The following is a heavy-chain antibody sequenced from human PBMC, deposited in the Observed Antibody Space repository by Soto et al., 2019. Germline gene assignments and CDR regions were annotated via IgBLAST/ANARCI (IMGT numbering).Heavy chain of an antibody. CDR1: GGSMSSYY. Sequence: PSETLSLTCTVSGGSMSSYYWSWIRQPPGKGLEWIGYIYYSGSANYNPSLRSRVTISVDTSKNQFSLKLSSVTAADTAVYYCARGSYYASSDSNKCFDYWGQGTLVTVSS. CDR3: ARGSYYASSDSNKCFDY. J-gene: IGHJ4*02. CDR2: IYYSGSA. D-gene: IGHD3-22*01. V-gene: IGHV4-59*01.